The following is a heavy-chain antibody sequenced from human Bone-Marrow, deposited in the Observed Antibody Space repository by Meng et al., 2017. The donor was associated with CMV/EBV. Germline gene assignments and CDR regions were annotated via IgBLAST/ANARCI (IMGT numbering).Heavy chain of an antibody. J-gene: IGHJ6*02. CDR1: GFTYSSNS. D-gene: IGHD6-19*01. CDR2: ISSSSNYI. Sequence: GGSLRPSCAASGFTYSSNSMNWVRQAPGKGLEWVSSISSSSNYIYYADSVKGRFTISKDTAKNSLYLQMNSLRPEVKAVYYCARDLRSSGSYYYYGMDVWGQGTTVTVSS. CDR3: ARDLRSSGSYYYYGMDV. V-gene: IGHV3-21*01.